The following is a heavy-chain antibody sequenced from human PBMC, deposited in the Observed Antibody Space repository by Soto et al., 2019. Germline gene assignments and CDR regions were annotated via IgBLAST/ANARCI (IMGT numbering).Heavy chain of an antibody. V-gene: IGHV1-46*01. CDR2: INPSGSFA. J-gene: IGHJ4*02. D-gene: IGHD3-10*01. CDR1: GYKFTTHH. Sequence: ASVKVSCKASGYKFTTHHIHWVLQAPGQEFEWMGIINPSGSFANSAQKFQGRVTMTTDMRTTIVYMELSSLRSEDTAMYYCARDRFDGPGSYNYFDYWGQGTLVTVSS. CDR3: ARDRFDGPGSYNYFDY.